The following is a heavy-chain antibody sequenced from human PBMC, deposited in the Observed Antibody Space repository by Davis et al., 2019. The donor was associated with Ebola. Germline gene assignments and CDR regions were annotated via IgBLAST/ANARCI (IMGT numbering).Heavy chain of an antibody. CDR2: ISGYNGNT. D-gene: IGHD2-15*01. CDR3: ARMLGYCSGGSCYTSRGFDP. V-gene: IGHV1-18*04. CDR1: AYTFTSYG. J-gene: IGHJ5*02. Sequence: ASVQVPCKAFAYTFTSYGIIWVRQVAAQELVYMGWISGYNGNTNYAQKLQGRITTTTDTSTSTASMELRSLRSDETAVYYSARMLGYCSGGSCYTSRGFDPWGQGTLVTVSS.